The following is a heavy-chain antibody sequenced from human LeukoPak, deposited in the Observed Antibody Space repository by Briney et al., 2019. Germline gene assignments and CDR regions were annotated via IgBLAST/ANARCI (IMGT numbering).Heavy chain of an antibody. CDR2: MNPNSGIT. D-gene: IGHD3-16*01. CDR1: GYTFTGYY. V-gene: IGHV1-8*02. Sequence: ASVKVSCKAYGYTFTGYYMHWVRQAPGQGLEWMGYMNPNSGITTYAQKFQGRVTMTRNTSISTAYMELSSLRSEDTAVYYCARVPRELGGYWGQGTLVTVSS. J-gene: IGHJ4*02. CDR3: ARVPRELGGY.